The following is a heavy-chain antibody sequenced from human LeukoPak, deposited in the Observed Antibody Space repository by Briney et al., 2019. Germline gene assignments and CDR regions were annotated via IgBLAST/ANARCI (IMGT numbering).Heavy chain of an antibody. CDR3: ARYSGWYDY. V-gene: IGHV4-34*01. CDR2: INHSGST. D-gene: IGHD6-19*01. CDR1: GGSFSGYY. J-gene: IGHJ4*02. Sequence: SETLSLICAVYGGSFSGYYWSWIRQPPGKGLEWIGEINHSGSTNYNPSLKSRVTISVDTSKNQFSLKLSSVTAADTAVYYCARYSGWYDYWGQGTLVTVSS.